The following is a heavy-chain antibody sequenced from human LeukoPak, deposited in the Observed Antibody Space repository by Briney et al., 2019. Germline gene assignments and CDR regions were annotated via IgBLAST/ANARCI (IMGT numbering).Heavy chain of an antibody. CDR3: AREGVDIVVVPAAIQFLGY. CDR1: GYTFTGYY. J-gene: IGHJ4*02. V-gene: IGHV1-2*02. CDR2: INPNSGGT. Sequence: ASVKVSCKASGYTFTGYYMHWVRQAPGQGLEWMGWINPNSGGTNYAQKFQGRVTMTRDTSISTAYMELSRLRSDDTAVYYCAREGVDIVVVPAAIQFLGYWGQGTLVTASS. D-gene: IGHD2-2*02.